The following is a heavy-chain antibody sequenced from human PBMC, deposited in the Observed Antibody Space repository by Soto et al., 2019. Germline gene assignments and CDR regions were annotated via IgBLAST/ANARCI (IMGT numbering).Heavy chain of an antibody. CDR3: VKDRWIDY. Sequence: GGSLRLSCSVFGFTFSNYAMHWVRQAPGKGLQYVSSISSNGGRTYYADSVKGRFTISRDNSKSTLYLQMSSLRPEDTAVYYCVKDRWIDYWGQGTLVTVSA. CDR2: ISSNGGRT. CDR1: GFTFSNYA. J-gene: IGHJ4*02. D-gene: IGHD2-15*01. V-gene: IGHV3-64D*06.